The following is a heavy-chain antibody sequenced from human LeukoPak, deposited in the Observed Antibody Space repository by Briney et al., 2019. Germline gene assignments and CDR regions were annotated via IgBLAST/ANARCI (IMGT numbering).Heavy chain of an antibody. J-gene: IGHJ4*02. CDR3: AKVVELWFGELSYFDY. CDR2: ISGSGGST. V-gene: IGHV3-23*01. CDR1: GFTFSSYA. D-gene: IGHD3-10*01. Sequence: GGSLRLSCAASGFTFSSYAMSWVRQAPGKGQEWVSAISGSGGSTYYADAVKGRFTISRDNSKNTLYLQMNSLRAEDTAVYYCAKVVELWFGELSYFDYWGQGTLVTVSS.